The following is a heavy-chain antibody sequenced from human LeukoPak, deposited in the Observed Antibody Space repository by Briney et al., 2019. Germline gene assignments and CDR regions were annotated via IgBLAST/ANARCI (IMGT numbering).Heavy chain of an antibody. Sequence: ASVKVSCKASGYTFTGYCMHWVRQAPGQRLEWMGWINAGNGNTKYSQEFQGRVTITRDTSASTAYMELSSLRSEDMAVYYCARAIVGAYSFDYWGQGTLVTVSS. CDR2: INAGNGNT. CDR3: ARAIVGAYSFDY. CDR1: GYTFTGYC. V-gene: IGHV1-3*03. D-gene: IGHD1-26*01. J-gene: IGHJ4*02.